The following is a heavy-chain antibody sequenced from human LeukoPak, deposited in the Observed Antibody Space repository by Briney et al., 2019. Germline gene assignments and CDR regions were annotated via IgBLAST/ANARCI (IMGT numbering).Heavy chain of an antibody. CDR3: AIEGTIAPRA. CDR2: IIPMLGTA. Sequence: GSSVKVSCKASGGTFSSYVISWVRQAPGQGLEWMGGIIPMLGTAHYAQKFRGRVTITADESTSTVYMDLSSLRSEDTAVHYRAIEGTIAPRAWGQGTLVTVSS. CDR1: GGTFSSYV. V-gene: IGHV1-69*01. D-gene: IGHD6-6*01. J-gene: IGHJ5*02.